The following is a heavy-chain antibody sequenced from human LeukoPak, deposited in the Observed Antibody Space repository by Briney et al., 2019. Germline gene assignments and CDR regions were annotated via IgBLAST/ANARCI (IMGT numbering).Heavy chain of an antibody. J-gene: IGHJ4*02. CDR2: INPSGGST. V-gene: IGHV1-46*01. CDR1: GYTFTSYY. CDR3: ARDGSMIRGVILFDY. Sequence: ASVKVSCKASGYTFTSYYMHWVRQAPGQGLEWMGIINPSGGSTSYAQKFQGRVTMTRDMSINTAFMKLSNLTSDDTAIYYCARDGSMIRGVILFDYWGPGPLVTVSS. D-gene: IGHD3-10*01.